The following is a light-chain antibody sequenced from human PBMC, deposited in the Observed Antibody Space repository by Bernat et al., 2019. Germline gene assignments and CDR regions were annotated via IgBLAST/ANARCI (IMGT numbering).Light chain of an antibody. V-gene: IGKV1-5*03. CDR1: QSLSRW. CDR3: QQYHSSSPYT. J-gene: IGKJ2*01. CDR2: KAS. Sequence: DIQMTQSPSTLSASVGDRVTMTCRASQSLSRWLAWYQQKPGQAPKLLLYKASNLESGVPSRFSGSGSGSEFNLTISSLQPDDLATYYCQQYHSSSPYTFGQGTIVEIK.